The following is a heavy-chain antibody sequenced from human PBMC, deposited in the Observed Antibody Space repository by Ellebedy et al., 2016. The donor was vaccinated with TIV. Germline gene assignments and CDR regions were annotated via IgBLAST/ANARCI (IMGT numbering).Heavy chain of an antibody. CDR2: IYSGGST. CDR1: GFTVSSKY. Sequence: GESLKISCAVSGFTVSSKYMNWVRQAPGKGLEWVSVIYSGGSTYYADSVKGRFTISRDNSKNKLYLQMNSLRADDTAVYYCARGYGEGGIFNPWGQGTLVTVSS. D-gene: IGHD3-10*01. J-gene: IGHJ5*02. V-gene: IGHV3-53*01. CDR3: ARGYGEGGIFNP.